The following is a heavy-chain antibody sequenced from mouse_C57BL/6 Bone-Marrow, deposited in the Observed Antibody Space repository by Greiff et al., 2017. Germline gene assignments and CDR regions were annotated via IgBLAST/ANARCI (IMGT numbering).Heavy chain of an antibody. J-gene: IGHJ2*01. CDR3: ARHEEDYYGSSYGYCDY. CDR2: FYPGSGSI. D-gene: IGHD1-1*01. CDR1: GYTFTEYT. V-gene: IGHV1-62-2*01. Sequence: QVQLQQSGAELVKPGASVKLSCKASGYTFTEYTIHWVKQRSGQGLEWIGWFYPGSGSIKYNEKFKDKATLTADKSSSTVYMELSRLTSEDSAVYFCARHEEDYYGSSYGYCDYWGQGTTLTVSS.